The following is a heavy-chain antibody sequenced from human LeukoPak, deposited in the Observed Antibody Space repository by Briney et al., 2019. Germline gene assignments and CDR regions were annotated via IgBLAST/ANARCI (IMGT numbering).Heavy chain of an antibody. CDR3: AKDLGYSYGGDFDY. D-gene: IGHD5-18*01. CDR1: GFTFSSYA. V-gene: IGHV3-23*01. Sequence: PGGSRRLSCAASGFTFSSYAMSWVRQAPGKGLEWVSGISGSGGNTYYANSVKGRFTISRDNSKNTVYLQMNSLRAEDTAVYYCAKDLGYSYGGDFDYWGQGTLVTVSS. J-gene: IGHJ4*02. CDR2: ISGSGGNT.